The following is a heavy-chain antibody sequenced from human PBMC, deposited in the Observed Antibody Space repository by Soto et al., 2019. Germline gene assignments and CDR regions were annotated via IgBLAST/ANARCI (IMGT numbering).Heavy chain of an antibody. CDR1: GFTFSSYA. D-gene: IGHD6-19*01. CDR2: ISGSGGST. CDR3: AATTPRPGIAVANFDY. Sequence: GGSLRLSCAASGFTFSSYAMSWVRQAPGKGLEWVSAISGSGGSTYYADSVKGRFTISRDNSKNTLYLQMNSLRAEDTAVYYCAATTPRPGIAVANFDYWGQGTLVTVSS. V-gene: IGHV3-23*01. J-gene: IGHJ4*02.